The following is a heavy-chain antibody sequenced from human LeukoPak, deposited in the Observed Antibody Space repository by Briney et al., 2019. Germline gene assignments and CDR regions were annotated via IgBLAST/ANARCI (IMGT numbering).Heavy chain of an antibody. CDR2: INPSSGGT. V-gene: IGHV1-2*02. J-gene: IGHJ4*02. CDR3: ARDRGDGSSWSLKYFDY. CDR1: GYTFIAYY. Sequence: ASVKVSRRASGYTFIAYYMHWVRQAPGQGLEWMGWINPSSGGTNYAQKFQGRVTMTRDTSISTAYMELSRLRSDDTAVYYCARDRGDGSSWSLKYFDYWGQGTLVTVSS. D-gene: IGHD6-13*01.